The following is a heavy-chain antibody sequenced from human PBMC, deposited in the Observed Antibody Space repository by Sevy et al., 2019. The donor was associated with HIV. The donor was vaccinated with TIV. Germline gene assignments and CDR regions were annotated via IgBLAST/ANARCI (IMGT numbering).Heavy chain of an antibody. J-gene: IGHJ4*02. D-gene: IGHD3-16*01. CDR1: GGTFSSYA. Sequence: ASVKVSCKASGGTFSSYAISWVRQAPGQGLEWMGGIIPIFGTSNYAQRFQGRVTFTADESTSTASMELSSLRSEDTAVYYCARDLTPGSSVDRRAFGYWGQGTLVTVSS. V-gene: IGHV1-69*13. CDR3: ARDLTPGSSVDRRAFGY. CDR2: IIPIFGTS.